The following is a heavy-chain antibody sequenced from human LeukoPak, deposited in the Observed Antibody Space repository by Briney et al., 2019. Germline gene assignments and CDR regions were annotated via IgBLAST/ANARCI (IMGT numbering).Heavy chain of an antibody. J-gene: IGHJ4*02. CDR2: ISINSGYI. D-gene: IGHD3-22*01. CDR3: ARDPRDYDSSGYFDY. V-gene: IGHV3-21*01. Sequence: PGGSLRLSCAASGFTFSSCGMHWVRQAPGKGLEWVSSISINSGYIYNADSVKGRFTISRDNAKNSLYLQMNSLRAEDTAVYYCARDPRDYDSSGYFDYWGQGTLVTVSS. CDR1: GFTFSSCG.